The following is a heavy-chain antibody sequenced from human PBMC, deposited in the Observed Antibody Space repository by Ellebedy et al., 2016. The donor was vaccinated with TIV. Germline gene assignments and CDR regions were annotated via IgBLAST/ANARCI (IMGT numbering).Heavy chain of an antibody. Sequence: AASVKVSCKASGYTFTSYYIHWMRRAPGQGLEWMGIMNANDGDTTYAQKFQGRVTMTRDTSTPTVYMELTSLRFEDTAVYYCARAAALTKVSSPSAYWGQGTLVTVSS. CDR1: GYTFTSYY. V-gene: IGHV1-46*01. CDR2: MNANDGDT. D-gene: IGHD4-17*01. CDR3: ARAAALTKVSSPSAY. J-gene: IGHJ4*02.